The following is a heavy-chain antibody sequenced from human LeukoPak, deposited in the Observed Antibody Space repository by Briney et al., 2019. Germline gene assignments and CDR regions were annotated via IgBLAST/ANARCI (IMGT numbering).Heavy chain of an antibody. CDR3: ASGDYYDSSGYYYGYFDY. Sequence: KISCKGSGDSFTSYWIGWVRQAPGQGLEWMGGIIPIFGTANYAQKFQGRVTIIADESTSTAYMELSSLRSEDTAVYYCASGDYYDSSGYYYGYFDYWGQGTLVTVSS. V-gene: IGHV1-69*01. D-gene: IGHD3-22*01. CDR1: GDSFTSYW. J-gene: IGHJ4*02. CDR2: IIPIFGTA.